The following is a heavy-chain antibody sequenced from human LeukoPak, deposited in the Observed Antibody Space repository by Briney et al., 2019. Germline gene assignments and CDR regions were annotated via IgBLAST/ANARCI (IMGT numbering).Heavy chain of an antibody. CDR1: GYTFTGYY. J-gene: IGHJ4*02. CDR2: INPNSGGT. D-gene: IGHD4-23*01. CDR3: ARVRSLSGGFDY. Sequence: ASVKVSCKASGYTFTGYYMHWVRQAPGQGLEWMGWINPNSGGTNYVQKFQGRVTMTRDTSISTAYMELSRLRSDDTAVYYCARVRSLSGGFDYWGQGTLVTVSS. V-gene: IGHV1-2*02.